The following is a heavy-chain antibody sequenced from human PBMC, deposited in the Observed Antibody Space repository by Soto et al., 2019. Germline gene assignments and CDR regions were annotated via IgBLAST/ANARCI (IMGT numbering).Heavy chain of an antibody. J-gene: IGHJ5*02. Sequence: SQTLSLTCVISGDSVSSDRASWNWIRQSPSRGLEWLGKTYYRSKWSYDYAISVRSRIIINPDTSRNQFSLQINSVTPEDTAVYHCTRLRGNGWLDLWGQGTQVTVAS. CDR2: TYYRSKWSY. CDR1: GDSVSSDRAS. V-gene: IGHV6-1*01. CDR3: TRLRGNGWLDL.